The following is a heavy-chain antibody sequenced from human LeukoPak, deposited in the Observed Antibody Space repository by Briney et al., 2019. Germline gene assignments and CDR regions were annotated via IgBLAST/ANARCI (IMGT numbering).Heavy chain of an antibody. CDR1: GYTFTSYY. Sequence: ASVKVSCKASGYTFTSYYMHWVGQAPGQGLEWMGLINPTGGSTGYAQKFQGRVTMTRDMSTSTDYMELSSLRSEDTAIYYCASKGGDGYKSFDYWGQGTLVTVSS. V-gene: IGHV1-46*01. CDR3: ASKGGDGYKSFDY. J-gene: IGHJ4*02. CDR2: INPTGGST. D-gene: IGHD5-24*01.